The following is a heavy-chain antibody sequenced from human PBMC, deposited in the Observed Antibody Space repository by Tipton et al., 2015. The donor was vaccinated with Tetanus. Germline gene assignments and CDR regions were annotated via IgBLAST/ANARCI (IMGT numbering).Heavy chain of an antibody. CDR1: GATVSRSNYH. CDR3: ARHVHGSGALLAGERYYYYGMDV. V-gene: IGHV4-39*01. CDR2: ISYSGST. Sequence: TLSLTCTVSGATVSRSNYHWGWIRQPPGKGLEWIGSISYSGSTYYNPSLKSRVAISVDTSKNPFSLKLSSVTATDTAIYYCARHVHGSGALLAGERYYYYGMDVWGQGTPVTVSS. J-gene: IGHJ6*02. D-gene: IGHD3-3*01.